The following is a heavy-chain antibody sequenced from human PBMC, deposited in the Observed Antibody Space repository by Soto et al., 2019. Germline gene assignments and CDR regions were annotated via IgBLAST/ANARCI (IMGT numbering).Heavy chain of an antibody. CDR2: ISSSG. J-gene: IGHJ6*02. V-gene: IGHV3-48*02. Sequence: GGSLRLSCAASGFTFSRYSMNWVRQAPGKGLEWVSFISSSGDSVKGRFAISRDNARNSLYLQMNGLRDEDTAVYYCARDLNGMDVWGQGTTVTVSS. CDR1: GFTFSRYS. CDR3: ARDLNGMDV.